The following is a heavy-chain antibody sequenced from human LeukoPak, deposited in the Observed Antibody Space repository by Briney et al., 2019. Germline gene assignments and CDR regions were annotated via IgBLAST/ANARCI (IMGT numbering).Heavy chain of an antibody. CDR3: ARDLSGSGLQH. CDR1: GGSISSGGYY. J-gene: IGHJ1*01. D-gene: IGHD6-25*01. Sequence: PSETLSLTCTVSGGSISSGGYYWSWICQHPGKGLEWIGYIYYSGSTYYNPSLKSRVTISVDTSKNQFSLKLSSVTAADTAVYYCARDLSGSGLQHWGQGTLVTVSS. CDR2: IYYSGST. V-gene: IGHV4-31*03.